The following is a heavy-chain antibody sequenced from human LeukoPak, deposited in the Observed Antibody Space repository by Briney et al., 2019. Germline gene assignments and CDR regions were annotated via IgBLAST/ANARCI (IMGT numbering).Heavy chain of an antibody. Sequence: GRSLRLSCAASGFTFSSYAMHWVRQAPGKGLEWVAVISYDGSNKYYADSVKGRFTISRDNSKNTLYLQMNSLRAEDTAVYYCASARDPGRFLGWLPLDYWGQGTLVTVSS. J-gene: IGHJ4*02. CDR2: ISYDGSNK. CDR1: GFTFSSYA. D-gene: IGHD3-3*01. CDR3: ASARDPGRFLGWLPLDY. V-gene: IGHV3-30-3*01.